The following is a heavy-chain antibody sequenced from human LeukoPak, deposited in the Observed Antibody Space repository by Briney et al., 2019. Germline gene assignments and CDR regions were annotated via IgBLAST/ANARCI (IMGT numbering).Heavy chain of an antibody. CDR2: IYYSGST. Sequence: SETLSLTCTVSGGSISSSSYYWGWIRQPPGKGLEWIGSIYYSGSTYYNPSLKSRVTISVDTSKNQFSLKLSSVTAADTAVYYCAKGGLLVASFDYWGQGTPVTVSS. D-gene: IGHD5-12*01. V-gene: IGHV4-39*07. J-gene: IGHJ4*02. CDR1: GGSISSSSYY. CDR3: AKGGLLVASFDY.